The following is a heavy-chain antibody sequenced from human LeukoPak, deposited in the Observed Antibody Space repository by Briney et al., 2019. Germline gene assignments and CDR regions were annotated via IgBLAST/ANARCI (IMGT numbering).Heavy chain of an antibody. CDR1: GYTLTELS. V-gene: IGHV1-24*01. J-gene: IGHJ4*02. Sequence: ASVKVSCKVSGYTLTELSMHWVRQAPGKGLEWMGGFDPEDGETIYAQKFQGRVTMTTDTSTSTAYMELRSLRSDDTAVYYCARDTPGGYDSSGYYSPDFDYWGQGTLVTVSS. CDR2: FDPEDGET. CDR3: ARDTPGGYDSSGYYSPDFDY. D-gene: IGHD3-22*01.